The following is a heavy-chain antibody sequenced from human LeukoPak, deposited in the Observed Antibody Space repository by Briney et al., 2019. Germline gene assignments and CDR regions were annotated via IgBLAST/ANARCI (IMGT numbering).Heavy chain of an antibody. D-gene: IGHD3-3*02. CDR3: ARDLAPPYYMDV. V-gene: IGHV4-59*01. Sequence: SETLSLTCTVSGGSISSYYWSWIRQPPGKGLEWIGYIYYSGSTNYNPSLKSRVTISVDTSKNQFSLKLSSVTAADTAVYYCARDLAPPYYMDVWGKGTTVTVSS. CDR1: GGSISSYY. CDR2: IYYSGST. J-gene: IGHJ6*03.